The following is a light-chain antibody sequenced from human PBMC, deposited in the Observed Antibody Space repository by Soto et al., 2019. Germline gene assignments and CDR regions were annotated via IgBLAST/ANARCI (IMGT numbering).Light chain of an antibody. Sequence: QPVLTQPPSVSGAPGQRVTISCTGSSSNIGAGYDVHWYQQLPGTAPKLLIYGNSNRPSGVPDRFSGSKSGTSASLAITGLQAEDEADYYCQSYDSSLSGSGVFGNGTKVTVL. V-gene: IGLV1-40*01. CDR2: GNS. J-gene: IGLJ1*01. CDR1: SSNIGAGYD. CDR3: QSYDSSLSGSGV.